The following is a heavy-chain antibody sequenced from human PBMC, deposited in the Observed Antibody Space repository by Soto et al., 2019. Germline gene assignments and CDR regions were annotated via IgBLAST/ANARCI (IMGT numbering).Heavy chain of an antibody. CDR1: GGSISSYY. D-gene: IGHD6-19*01. Sequence: SETLSLTCTVSGGSISSYYWSWIRQPPGKGLEWIGYIYYSGSTNYNPSLKSRVTISVDTSKNQFSLKLSSVTAADTAVYYCARDTHWVAVGGGAFDIWGQGTMVTVAS. CDR2: IYYSGST. V-gene: IGHV4-59*01. J-gene: IGHJ3*02. CDR3: ARDTHWVAVGGGAFDI.